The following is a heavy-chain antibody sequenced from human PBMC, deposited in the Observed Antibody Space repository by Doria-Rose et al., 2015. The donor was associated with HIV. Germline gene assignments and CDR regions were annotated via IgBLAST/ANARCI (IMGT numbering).Heavy chain of an antibody. CDR1: GASVSSRGYY. J-gene: IGHJ4*02. CDR3: ARMGSYRELDY. D-gene: IGHD3-3*01. Sequence: VPLQESGPGLVKPSEPLSLTCSVSGASVSSRGYYWNWIRQVPGKGLESLGYTYYTGTSDYSPSLKSRLNMAVDTSKNQFSLKLSFVTVADTAVYYCARMGSYRELDYWGQGALVIVSA. CDR2: TYYTGTS. V-gene: IGHV4-31*03.